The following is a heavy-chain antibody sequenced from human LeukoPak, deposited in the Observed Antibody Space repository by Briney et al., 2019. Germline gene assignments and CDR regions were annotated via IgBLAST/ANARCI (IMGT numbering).Heavy chain of an antibody. V-gene: IGHV3-23*01. J-gene: IGHJ4*02. CDR3: AKFNGGYPIFDY. D-gene: IGHD4-17*01. Sequence: GGSLRLSCAASGFTFSSYAMSWVRQAPGKGLEWVSAISGSGGSTYYADSVKGRFTISGDNSKNTLYLQMNSLRAEDTAVYYCAKFNGGYPIFDYWGQGTLVTVSS. CDR2: ISGSGGST. CDR1: GFTFSSYA.